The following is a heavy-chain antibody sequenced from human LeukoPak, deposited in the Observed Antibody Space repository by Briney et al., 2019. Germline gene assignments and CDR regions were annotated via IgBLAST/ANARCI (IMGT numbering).Heavy chain of an antibody. CDR2: IYYSGST. CDR1: GGSISSYY. D-gene: IGHD3-10*01. J-gene: IGHJ6*02. Sequence: PSETLSLTCTVSGGSISSYYWSWIRQPPGKGLEWIGYIYYSGSTNYNPSLKSRVTISVDTSKNQFSLKLSSVTAADTAVYYCARAGVRLDYYGMDVWGQGTTVTVSS. CDR3: ARAGVRLDYYGMDV. V-gene: IGHV4-59*01.